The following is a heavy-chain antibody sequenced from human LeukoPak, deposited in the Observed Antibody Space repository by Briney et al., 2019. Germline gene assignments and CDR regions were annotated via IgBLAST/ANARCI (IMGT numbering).Heavy chain of an antibody. D-gene: IGHD3-16*02. CDR1: GFTFSSYS. CDR3: ARDERGDYVWGSYRHPDY. Sequence: GGSLRLSCAASGFTFSSYSMNWVRQAPGKGLEWVSSISSSSSYIYYADSVKGRFTISRDNAKNSLYLQMNSLRAEDTAVYYCARDERGDYVWGSYRHPDYWGQGTLVTVSS. V-gene: IGHV3-21*01. CDR2: ISSSSSYI. J-gene: IGHJ4*02.